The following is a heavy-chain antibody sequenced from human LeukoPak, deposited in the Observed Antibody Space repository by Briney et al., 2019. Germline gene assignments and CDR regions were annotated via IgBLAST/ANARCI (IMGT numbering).Heavy chain of an antibody. J-gene: IGHJ6*02. CDR2: ISSSGSTI. D-gene: IGHD3-10*01. V-gene: IGHV3-11*01. CDR1: GFTFSDYY. CDR3: ARYGANCYYYGMDV. Sequence: GGSLRLSCAASGFTFSDYYISWIRQAPGKGLEWVSYISSSGSTIYYADSVKGRFTISRDNAKNTLYLQMNSLRAEDTAVYYCARYGANCYYYGMDVWGQGTTVTVSS.